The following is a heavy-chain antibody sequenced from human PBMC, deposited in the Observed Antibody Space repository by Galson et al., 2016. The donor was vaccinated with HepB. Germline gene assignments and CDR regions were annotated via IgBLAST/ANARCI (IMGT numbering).Heavy chain of an antibody. CDR2: INQDGSEK. V-gene: IGHV3-7*01. J-gene: IGHJ4*02. D-gene: IGHD1-26*01. Sequence: SLRLSCAASGFTFSSYTMNWVRQAPGKGLEWVANINQDGSEKHYVDSVKGRFTISRDNAKNTLYLQMDSLRAEDTAVYYCARERGSYSYWGQGTLVTVSS. CDR3: ARERGSYSY. CDR1: GFTFSSYT.